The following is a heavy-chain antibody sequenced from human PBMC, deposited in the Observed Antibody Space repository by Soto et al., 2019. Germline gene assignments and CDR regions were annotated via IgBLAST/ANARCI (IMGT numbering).Heavy chain of an antibody. CDR3: ASYYFISTSCCAVDY. V-gene: IGHV3-53*01. Sequence: GGSLRLSCAASGFTVSSNYMSWVRQAPGKGLEWVSVIYSGGSTYYADSVKGRFTISRDNSKNTLYLQMNSLRAEDTAVYYCASYYFISTSCCAVDYWGQGTLVTGSS. J-gene: IGHJ4*02. CDR2: IYSGGST. CDR1: GFTVSSNY. D-gene: IGHD2-2*01.